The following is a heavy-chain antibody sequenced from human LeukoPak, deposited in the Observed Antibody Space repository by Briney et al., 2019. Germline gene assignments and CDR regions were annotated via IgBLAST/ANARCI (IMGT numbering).Heavy chain of an antibody. CDR3: ARLLGSDSTSWFYFDS. CDR2: IYYSGST. CDR1: GGSISSYY. Sequence: SETLSLTCTVSGGSISSYYWSWIRQPPGKGLEWIGYIYYSGSTNYNPSLKSRVTISVDTSKNQFSLKLSSVTAADTAVYYCARLLGSDSTSWFYFDSWGQGTLVTVSS. D-gene: IGHD6-13*01. J-gene: IGHJ4*02. V-gene: IGHV4-59*08.